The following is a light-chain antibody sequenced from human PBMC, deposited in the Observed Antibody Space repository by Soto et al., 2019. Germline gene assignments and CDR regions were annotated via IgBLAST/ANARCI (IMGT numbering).Light chain of an antibody. CDR1: QSISSY. CDR2: TAS. V-gene: IGKV1-39*01. CDR3: QQSYSRPRT. J-gene: IGKJ1*01. Sequence: DIQMTQSPSSVSASVGDRFTITFLASQSISSYINWYQQKPGKAPNLLIYTASSLESGVPSRFSGSGSGTDFTLTITSLQPEDFATYFCQQSYSRPRTFGQGTKVDIK.